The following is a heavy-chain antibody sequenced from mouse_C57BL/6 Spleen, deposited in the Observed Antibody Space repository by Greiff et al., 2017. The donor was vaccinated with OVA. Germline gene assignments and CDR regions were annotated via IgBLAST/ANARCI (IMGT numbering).Heavy chain of an antibody. D-gene: IGHD2-2*01. CDR3: ATMVTTVPGFAY. CDR2: IGPGSGST. V-gene: IGHV1-77*01. J-gene: IGHJ3*01. Sequence: QVQLQQSGAELVKPGASVKISCKASGYTFTDYYINWVKQRPGQGLEWIGKIGPGSGSTYYNEKFKGKATLTADKSSSTADMQLSILTSEDSAVYFCATMVTTVPGFAYWGQGTMVTVSA. CDR1: GYTFTDYY.